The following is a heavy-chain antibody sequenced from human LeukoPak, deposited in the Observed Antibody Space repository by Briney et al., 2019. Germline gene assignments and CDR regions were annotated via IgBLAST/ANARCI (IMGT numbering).Heavy chain of an antibody. CDR2: ISSSGSSI. CDR1: GFTFSSYE. J-gene: IGHJ6*04. Sequence: GGSLRLSCAASGFTFSSYEMNWVRQAPGKGLEWISYISSSGSSISYADSVKGRFTISRDNAKNSLNLQMNSLRAEDTAVYYCAELGITMIGGVWGKGTTVTISS. V-gene: IGHV3-48*03. CDR3: AELGITMIGGV. D-gene: IGHD3-10*02.